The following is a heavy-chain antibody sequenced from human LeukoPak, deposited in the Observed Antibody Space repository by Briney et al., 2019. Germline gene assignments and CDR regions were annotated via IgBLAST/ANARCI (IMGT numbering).Heavy chain of an antibody. Sequence: ASVKVSCKASGYTFTGYYMHWVRQAPGQGLEWMGWISAYNGNTNYAQKLQGRVTMTTDTSTSTAYMELRSLRSDDTAVYYCARVGPLWFGELLPYYYMDVWGKGTTVTVSS. CDR1: GYTFTGYY. J-gene: IGHJ6*03. CDR3: ARVGPLWFGELLPYYYMDV. V-gene: IGHV1-18*04. D-gene: IGHD3-10*01. CDR2: ISAYNGNT.